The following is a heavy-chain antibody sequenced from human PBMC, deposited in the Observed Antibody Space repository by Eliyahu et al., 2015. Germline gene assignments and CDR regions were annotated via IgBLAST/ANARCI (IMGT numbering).Heavy chain of an antibody. CDR3: ARRGNFKNFFDS. D-gene: IGHD1-1*01. J-gene: IGHJ4*02. CDR1: XGSFDSFV. CDR2: IISIFKKE. Sequence: HLVQSGPEVKXPGSSVRVSXXASXGSFDSFVMSWVRXAPGXGLEWLGDIISIFKKEAYAEKFQGRVTFXADESTTTAFMELSNLRSEDTALYYCARRGNFKNFFDSWGQGTLVTVSS. V-gene: IGHV1-69*01.